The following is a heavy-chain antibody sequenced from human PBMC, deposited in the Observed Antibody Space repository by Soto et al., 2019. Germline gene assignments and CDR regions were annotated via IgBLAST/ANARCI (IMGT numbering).Heavy chain of an antibody. J-gene: IGHJ4*02. CDR3: ARRYGPSFDY. CDR1: GGYISSYY. V-gene: IGHV4-59*01. D-gene: IGHD4-17*01. Sequence: SETLSLTCTVSGGYISSYYWSWIRQPPGKGLEWIGYIYYSGSTNYNPSLKSRVTMSLDTSKNQFSLKLSSVTPADTAVYYCARRYGPSFDYWGQGTLVTVSS. CDR2: IYYSGST.